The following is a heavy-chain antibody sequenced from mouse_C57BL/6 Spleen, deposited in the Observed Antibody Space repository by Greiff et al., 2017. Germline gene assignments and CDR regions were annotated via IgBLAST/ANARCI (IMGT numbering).Heavy chain of an antibody. CDR1: GYAFSSSW. Sequence: VQLQQSGPELVKPGASVKISCKASGYAFSSSWMNWVKQRPGKGLEWIGRIYPGDGDTNYNGKFKGKATLTADKSSSTAYMQLSSLTSEDSAVYICARGAYDYPLAYWGQGTLVTVSA. CDR3: ARGAYDYPLAY. CDR2: IYPGDGDT. D-gene: IGHD2-4*01. V-gene: IGHV1-82*01. J-gene: IGHJ3*01.